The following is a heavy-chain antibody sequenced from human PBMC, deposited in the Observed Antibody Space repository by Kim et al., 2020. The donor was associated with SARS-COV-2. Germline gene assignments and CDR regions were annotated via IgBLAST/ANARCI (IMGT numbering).Heavy chain of an antibody. D-gene: IGHD6-6*01. V-gene: IGHV4-34*01. CDR3: ARGSSSLLRPFDY. J-gene: IGHJ4*02. Sequence: NPSLKSRVTISVDTSKNQFSLKLSSVTAADTAVYYCARGSSSLLRPFDYWGQGTLVTVSS.